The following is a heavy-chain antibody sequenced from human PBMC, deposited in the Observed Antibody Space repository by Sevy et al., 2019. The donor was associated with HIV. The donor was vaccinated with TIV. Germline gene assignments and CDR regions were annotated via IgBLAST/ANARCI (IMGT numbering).Heavy chain of an antibody. CDR2: ISYDGSNK. D-gene: IGHD1-1*01. CDR3: XXXXXNYYFDY. CDR1: GFTFSSYG. J-gene: IGHJ4*02. Sequence: GGSLRLSCAASGFTFSSYGMHWVRQAPGKGLEWVAVISYDGSNKYYADSVKGRFTISRDNSKNTLYLQMNSLRAEDXXXXXXXXXXXNYYFDYWGQGTLVTVSS. V-gene: IGHV3-30*03.